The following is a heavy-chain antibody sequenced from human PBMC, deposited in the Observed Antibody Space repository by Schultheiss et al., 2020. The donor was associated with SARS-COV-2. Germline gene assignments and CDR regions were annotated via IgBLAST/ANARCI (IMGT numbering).Heavy chain of an antibody. CDR3: ARGVVVGIAVAGTYYYYYYMDV. CDR2: INHSGST. CDR1: GGSFSGYY. J-gene: IGHJ6*03. Sequence: ETLSLTCAVYGGSFSGYYWSWIRQPPGKGLEWIGEINHSGSTNYNPSLKSRVTISVDTSKNQFSLKLSSVTAADTAVYYCARGVVVGIAVAGTYYYYYYMDVWGKGTTVTVSS. V-gene: IGHV4-34*01. D-gene: IGHD6-19*01.